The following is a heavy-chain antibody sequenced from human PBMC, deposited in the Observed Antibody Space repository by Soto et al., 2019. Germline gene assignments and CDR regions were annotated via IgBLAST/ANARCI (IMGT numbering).Heavy chain of an antibody. CDR1: GYTFTSYD. D-gene: IGHD1-26*01. CDR2: MNPNSGNT. V-gene: IGHV1-8*01. Sequence: CKASGYTFTSYDINWVRQSTGQGLEWMGWMNPNSGNTGYAQKFQGRVTMTRNTSISTAYMELSSLRSEDTAVYYCAKGVGANAFDIWGQGTMVTVSS. J-gene: IGHJ3*02. CDR3: AKGVGANAFDI.